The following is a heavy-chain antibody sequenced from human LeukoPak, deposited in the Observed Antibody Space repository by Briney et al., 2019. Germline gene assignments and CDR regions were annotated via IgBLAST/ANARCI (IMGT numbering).Heavy chain of an antibody. V-gene: IGHV3-23*01. CDR1: GFTFSSYA. J-gene: IGHJ4*02. CDR3: AKGVYSGTYYSDY. D-gene: IGHD1-26*01. CDR2: ISGGGGSA. Sequence: GGSLRLSCAASGFTFSSYAMNWVRQAPGKGLEWVSAISGGGGSAFYADSVKGRFTISRDNSKNTLYLQMNSLRAEDTALYYCAKGVYSGTYYSDYWGQGTLVTVSS.